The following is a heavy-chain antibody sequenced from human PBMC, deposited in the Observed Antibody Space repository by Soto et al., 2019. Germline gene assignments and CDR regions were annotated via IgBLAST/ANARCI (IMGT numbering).Heavy chain of an antibody. V-gene: IGHV3-30*18. CDR1: GFTFSSYG. J-gene: IGHJ6*03. CDR2: ISYDGSNK. Sequence: PGGSLRLSCAASGFTFSSYGMHWVRQAPGKGLEWVVVISYDGSNKYYADSVKGRFTISRDNSKNTLYLQMNSLRAEDTAVYYCAKDPTAAGTQYYYYYMDVWGKGTTVTVSS. D-gene: IGHD6-19*01. CDR3: AKDPTAAGTQYYYYYMDV.